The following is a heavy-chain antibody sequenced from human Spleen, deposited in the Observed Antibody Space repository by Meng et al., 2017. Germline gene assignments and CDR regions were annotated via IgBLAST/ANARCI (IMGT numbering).Heavy chain of an antibody. Sequence: QLQLQQWGAGLLKPSETLSRTCAVYGGSFSGYYWSWISQLPGKGLEWIGEINHSGSTNYNPSLKSRVTISEDTSKNQFSLKLSSVTAADTAVYYCARGSGGSYFAYFQHWGQGTLVTVSS. CDR3: ARGSGGSYFAYFQH. J-gene: IGHJ1*01. D-gene: IGHD1-26*01. CDR2: INHSGST. V-gene: IGHV4-34*01. CDR1: GGSFSGYY.